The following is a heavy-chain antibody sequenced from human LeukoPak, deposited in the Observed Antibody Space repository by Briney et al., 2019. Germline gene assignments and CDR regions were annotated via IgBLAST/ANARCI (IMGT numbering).Heavy chain of an antibody. J-gene: IGHJ4*02. Sequence: SETLSLTCAVYGGSFSGYYWSWIRQPPGKGLEWIGEINHSGSTNYNPSLKSRVTISVDTSKNQFSLKLSSVTAADTAVYYCARGSRIFFNWGQGTLVTVSS. V-gene: IGHV4-34*01. CDR3: ARGSRIFFN. CDR1: GGSFSGYY. CDR2: INHSGST. D-gene: IGHD2-15*01.